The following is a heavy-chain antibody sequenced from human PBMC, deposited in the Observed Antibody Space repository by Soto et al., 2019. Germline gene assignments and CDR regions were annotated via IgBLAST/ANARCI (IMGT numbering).Heavy chain of an antibody. V-gene: IGHV5-51*01. CDR3: ARRGSGYQSDYYYYMDV. D-gene: IGHD5-12*01. CDR2: IYPGDSDT. Sequence: PGESLKISCKGSGYSFTSYWIGWVRQMPGKGLEGMGIIYPGDSDTRYSPSFQGQVTISADKSISTAYLQWSSLKASDTAMYYCARRGSGYQSDYYYYMDVWGKGTTVTVSS. CDR1: GYSFTSYW. J-gene: IGHJ6*03.